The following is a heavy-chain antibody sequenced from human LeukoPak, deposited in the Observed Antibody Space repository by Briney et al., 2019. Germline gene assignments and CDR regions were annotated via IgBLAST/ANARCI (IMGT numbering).Heavy chain of an antibody. Sequence: PGGSLRLSCAASGFTFSSYWMSWVRQAPGKGLEWVANIKQGGSEKYYVDSVKGRFTISRDNAKNSLYLQMNSLRAEDTAVYYCARASAAAGQNYYYYYGMDVWGQGTTVTVSS. CDR2: IKQGGSEK. V-gene: IGHV3-7*03. CDR1: GFTFSSYW. CDR3: ARASAAAGQNYYYYYGMDV. D-gene: IGHD6-13*01. J-gene: IGHJ6*02.